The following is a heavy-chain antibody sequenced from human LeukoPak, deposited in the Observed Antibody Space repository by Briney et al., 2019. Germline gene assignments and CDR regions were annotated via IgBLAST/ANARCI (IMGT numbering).Heavy chain of an antibody. CDR3: AKEGAWGNWYFDL. J-gene: IGHJ2*01. CDR1: GFTFSSHG. Sequence: PGRSLRPSCAASGFTFSSHGMQWVRQDPGKGMEWVAVVGGNAHTTFYADSVKGRFTISRDDSKNTLYLEVNSLRDEDTAVYDCAKEGAWGNWYFDLWGRGALVTVSS. D-gene: IGHD3-16*01. V-gene: IGHV3-33*06. CDR2: VGGNAHTT.